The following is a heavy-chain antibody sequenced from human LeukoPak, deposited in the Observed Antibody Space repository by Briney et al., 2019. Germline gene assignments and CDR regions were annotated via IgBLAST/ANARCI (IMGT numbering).Heavy chain of an antibody. CDR2: IYYSGST. CDR3: ARQKYEYGTNHWYFDL. Sequence: SETLSLTCTVSGGSISPYYWSWIRQPLGKGLEWIGYIYYSGSTNYNPSLKSRVTISVDTSKTQFSLKLSSVTAADTAVYYCARQKYEYGTNHWYFDLWGRGTLVTVSS. J-gene: IGHJ2*01. D-gene: IGHD6-6*01. V-gene: IGHV4-59*08. CDR1: GGSISPYY.